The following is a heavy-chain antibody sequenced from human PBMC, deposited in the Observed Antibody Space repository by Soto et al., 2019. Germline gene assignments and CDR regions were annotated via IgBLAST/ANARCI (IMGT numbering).Heavy chain of an antibody. CDR1: GYTFTSYG. V-gene: IGHV1-18*01. CDR2: ISAYNGNT. CDR3: ARDPVGQQLVQWYYYYYMDV. J-gene: IGHJ6*03. Sequence: ASVKVSCKASGYTFTSYGISWVRQAPGQGLEWMGWISAYNGNTNYAQKLQGRVTMTTDTSTSTAYMELGSLRSDDTAVYYCARDPVGQQLVQWYYYYYMDVWGKGTTVTVSS. D-gene: IGHD6-13*01.